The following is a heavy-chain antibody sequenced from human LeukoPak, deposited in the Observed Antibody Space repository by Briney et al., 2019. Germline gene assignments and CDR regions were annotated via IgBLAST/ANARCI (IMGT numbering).Heavy chain of an antibody. CDR2: IDPSDSYT. Sequence: GESLKISCKGPGYIFTSYWISWVRQMPGKGLEWMGRIDPSDSYTNYSPSFQGQVTISADKSISTAYLQWSSLKASDTAMYYCARHHSSSSELDYWGQGTLVTVSS. CDR1: GYIFTSYW. V-gene: IGHV5-10-1*04. CDR3: ARHHSSSSELDY. J-gene: IGHJ4*02. D-gene: IGHD6-6*01.